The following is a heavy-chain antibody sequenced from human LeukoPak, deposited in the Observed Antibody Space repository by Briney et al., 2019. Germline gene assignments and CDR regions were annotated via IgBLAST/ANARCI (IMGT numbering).Heavy chain of an antibody. CDR2: IKQDGSEK. J-gene: IGHJ5*02. V-gene: IGHV3-7*01. CDR3: ARDPRENWGSEYSFFDP. Sequence: GGSLRLSCAASGFTFSSYWMSWVRQAPGKGLEWVANIKQDGSEKNYVDSVKGRFTISRDNAKNSLYLQMNSLGAEDTAVYYCARDPRENWGSEYSFFDPWGQGALVTVSS. CDR1: GFTFSSYW. D-gene: IGHD7-27*01.